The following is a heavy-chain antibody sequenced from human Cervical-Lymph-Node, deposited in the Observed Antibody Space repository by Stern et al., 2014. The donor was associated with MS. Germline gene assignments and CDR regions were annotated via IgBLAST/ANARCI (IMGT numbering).Heavy chain of an antibody. CDR2: ISSGGSNI. CDR1: GFTFSSYS. J-gene: IGHJ4*02. Sequence: VQLVESGGGLVKPGGSLRLSCAASGFTFSSYSMNWVRQAPGKGLEWVACISSGGSNIYYADSLKGRFTISRANTQNTLYLQMNSLRAEDTAVYYCARGRGGNYRCYFDYWGQGTLVTVSS. V-gene: IGHV3-21*01. CDR3: ARGRGGNYRCYFDY. D-gene: IGHD4-23*01.